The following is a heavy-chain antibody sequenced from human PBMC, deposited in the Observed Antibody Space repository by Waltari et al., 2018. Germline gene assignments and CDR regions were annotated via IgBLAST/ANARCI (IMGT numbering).Heavy chain of an antibody. V-gene: IGHV3-74*01. CDR1: GFTFSRYW. D-gene: IGHD3-22*01. Sequence: EEQLVESGGGLAHPGESLRLSCAASGFTFSRYWMDWVRQAPGKGLVLVLRISGDGSSVTYADSVKGRFTISRDNAKNTLYVQMNRLRAEDTAVYYCARVATKTYSSPVPGRPYYYGMDVWGQGTTVTVSS. CDR2: ISGDGSSV. J-gene: IGHJ6*02. CDR3: ARVATKTYSSPVPGRPYYYGMDV.